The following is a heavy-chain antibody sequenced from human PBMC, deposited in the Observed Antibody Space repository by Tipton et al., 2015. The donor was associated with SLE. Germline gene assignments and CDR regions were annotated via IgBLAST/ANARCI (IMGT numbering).Heavy chain of an antibody. Sequence: GSLRLSCAASGFTFSRYWMSWVRQAPGKGLEWVANIKQDGSGKYYVDSVKGRFTISRDNAKNSLYLQMNSLRAEDTAVYYCARPGAARAFDIWGQGTMVTVSS. D-gene: IGHD6-6*01. CDR3: ARPGAARAFDI. CDR1: GFTFSRYW. V-gene: IGHV3-7*01. CDR2: IKQDGSGK. J-gene: IGHJ3*02.